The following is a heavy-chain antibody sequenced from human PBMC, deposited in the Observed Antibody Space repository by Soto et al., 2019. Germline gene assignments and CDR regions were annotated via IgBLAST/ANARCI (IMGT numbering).Heavy chain of an antibody. Sequence: SETLSLTCTVSGGSISSYYWSWIRQPPGKGLEWIGYIYYSGSTNYNPSLKSRVTISVDTSKNQFSLKLSSVTAADTAVYYCAREAHYYDFWSRYVRNWFDPWGQGTLVTVSS. V-gene: IGHV4-59*01. CDR1: GGSISSYY. CDR3: AREAHYYDFWSRYVRNWFDP. CDR2: IYYSGST. D-gene: IGHD3-3*01. J-gene: IGHJ5*02.